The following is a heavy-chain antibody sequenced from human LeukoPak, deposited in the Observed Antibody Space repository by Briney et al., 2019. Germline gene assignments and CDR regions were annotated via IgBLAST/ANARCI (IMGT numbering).Heavy chain of an antibody. CDR3: ARVRTSSRRGHGVDV. CDR2: MYGSAAP. D-gene: IGHD2-2*01. J-gene: IGHJ6*04. Sequence: SETLSLTCSVSGGSINSYFWTWIRQPAGKGLEWIGRMYGSAAPTYNPSLKSRVTMSVDTSKNQFSLKLRSVTAADTAVYYCARVRTSSRRGHGVDVWGKGTTVTVSS. V-gene: IGHV4-4*07. CDR1: GGSINSYF.